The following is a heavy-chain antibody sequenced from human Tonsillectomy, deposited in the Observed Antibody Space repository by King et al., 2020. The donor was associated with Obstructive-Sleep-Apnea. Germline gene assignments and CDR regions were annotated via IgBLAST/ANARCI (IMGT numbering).Heavy chain of an antibody. CDR2: IKSKTDGGTT. V-gene: IGHV3-15*01. Sequence: VQLVESGGGLVKPGGSLRLSCAASGFTFSNAWMSWVRQAPGKGLEWVGRIKSKTDGGTTDYAAPVKGRFTISRDDSKNTLYLQMNSLKTEDTAVYYCTKGYSGYDAYFDYWGQGTLVTVSS. CDR3: TKGYSGYDAYFDY. J-gene: IGHJ4*02. CDR1: GFTFSNAW. D-gene: IGHD5-12*01.